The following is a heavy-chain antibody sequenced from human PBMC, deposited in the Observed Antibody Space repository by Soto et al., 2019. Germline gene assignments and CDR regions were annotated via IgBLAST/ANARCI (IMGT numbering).Heavy chain of an antibody. V-gene: IGHV3-64*01. D-gene: IGHD6-13*01. CDR2: ISSNGGST. CDR1: GFTFSSYA. CDR3: ARQSYSSYYFDY. Sequence: EVQLVESGGGLVQPGGSLRLSCAASGFTFSSYAMHWVRQAPGKGLEYVSAISSNGGSTYYANSVKGRFTISRDNSKSTLDLQMGSLRAEDMAVDYCARQSYSSYYFDYWGQGTLVTVSS. J-gene: IGHJ4*02.